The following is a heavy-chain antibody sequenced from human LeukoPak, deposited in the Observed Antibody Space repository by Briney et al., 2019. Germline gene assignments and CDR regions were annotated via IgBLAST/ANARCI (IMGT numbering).Heavy chain of an antibody. CDR1: GFTFSSYA. Sequence: GGSLRLSCAASGFTFSSYAMGWVRQAPGKGLEWVSAITASGGNTYYADSVKGRFTISRDNSKNTLYLQVNSLRAEDTAVYYCAKGNGYSYGRYCFDYWGQGTLVTVSS. CDR3: AKGNGYSYGRYCFDY. V-gene: IGHV3-23*01. D-gene: IGHD5-18*01. J-gene: IGHJ4*02. CDR2: ITASGGNT.